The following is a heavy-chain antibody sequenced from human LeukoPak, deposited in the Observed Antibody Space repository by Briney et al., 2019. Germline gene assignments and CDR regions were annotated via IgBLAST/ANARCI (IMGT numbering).Heavy chain of an antibody. Sequence: PGGSLRLSCAASGFTFSSYAMHWVRQAPGKGLEYVSAISSNGGSTYYANSVKGRFTISRANSKNTLYLQMGSLRAEDMAVYYCAVELSGSGWFDYWGQGTLVTVSS. CDR1: GFTFSSYA. J-gene: IGHJ4*02. CDR2: ISSNGGST. CDR3: AVELSGSGWFDY. D-gene: IGHD3-10*01. V-gene: IGHV3-64*01.